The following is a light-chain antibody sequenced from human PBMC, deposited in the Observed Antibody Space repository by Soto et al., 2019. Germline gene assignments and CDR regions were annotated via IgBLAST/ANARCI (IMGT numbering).Light chain of an antibody. Sequence: QSVLTQPPSASETSGQWVTISCSGSSSNIGSNTVHWYQQLPGTAPRLLIYNNHQRPSGVPDRLSASKSGTSASLALTEVQSEDEADYYCASWDDSLNAWVFGGGTKLTVL. CDR3: ASWDDSLNAWV. J-gene: IGLJ3*02. CDR1: SSNIGSNT. V-gene: IGLV1-44*01. CDR2: NNH.